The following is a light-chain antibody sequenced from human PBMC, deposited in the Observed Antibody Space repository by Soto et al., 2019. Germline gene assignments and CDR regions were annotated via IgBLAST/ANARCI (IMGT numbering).Light chain of an antibody. CDR3: AAWDDRLNGFYV. V-gene: IGLV1-44*01. CDR2: SDN. J-gene: IGLJ1*01. CDR1: TSNLGTHT. Sequence: QSVLTQPPSASGTPGQRVTISCSGSTSNLGTHTAHWYQHLPGTAPKLLIYSDNQRPSGVPDRFSGSKSGTSASLAISGLQSEDEADYYCAAWDDRLNGFYVFGTGTKVTVL.